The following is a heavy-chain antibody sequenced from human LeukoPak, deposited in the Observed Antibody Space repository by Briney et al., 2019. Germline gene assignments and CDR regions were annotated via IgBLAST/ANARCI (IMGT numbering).Heavy chain of an antibody. CDR2: IKQDGSEK. Sequence: GGSLRLSCAASGFTFSSYWMSWVRQAPGKGLEWVANIKQDGSEKYYVDSVKGRFTISRDNSKNTLYLQMNSLRAEDTAVYYCAKAPYCSSSNCYLGYYMDVWGKGTTVTVSS. V-gene: IGHV3-7*01. CDR1: GFTFSSYW. CDR3: AKAPYCSSSNCYLGYYMDV. D-gene: IGHD2-2*01. J-gene: IGHJ6*03.